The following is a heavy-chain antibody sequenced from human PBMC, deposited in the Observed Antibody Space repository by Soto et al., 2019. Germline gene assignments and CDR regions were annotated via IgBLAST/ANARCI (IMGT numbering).Heavy chain of an antibody. Sequence: QVQLQQWGAGLLKPSETLSLTCAVYGGSFSAYDWTWIRQPPGTGLAWIGEINHSGSTNYNPSLKRRVTISVDTSTNQFSLQPTSVTAADTAVYFCARDTITGPVDYCGQGTLVTVSS. V-gene: IGHV4-34*01. CDR1: GGSFSAYD. CDR2: INHSGST. J-gene: IGHJ4*02. CDR3: ARDTITGPVDY. D-gene: IGHD2-8*02.